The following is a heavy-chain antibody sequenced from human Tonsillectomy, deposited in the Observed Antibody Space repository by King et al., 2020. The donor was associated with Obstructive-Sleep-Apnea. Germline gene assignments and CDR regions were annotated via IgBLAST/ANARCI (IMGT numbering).Heavy chain of an antibody. CDR2: ISGSGGST. CDR3: AKSGYYDSSGYPTGFDY. Sequence: VQLVQSGGGLVQPGGSLRLSCAASGFTFSSYAMSWVRQAPGKGLEWVSAISGSGGSTYYADSVKGRFTISRDNSKNTLYLQMNSLRAEDTAVYYCAKSGYYDSSGYPTGFDYWGQGTLVTVSS. V-gene: IGHV3-23*04. J-gene: IGHJ4*02. D-gene: IGHD3-22*01. CDR1: GFTFSSYA.